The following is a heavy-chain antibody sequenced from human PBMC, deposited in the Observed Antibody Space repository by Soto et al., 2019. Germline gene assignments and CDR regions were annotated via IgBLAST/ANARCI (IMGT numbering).Heavy chain of an antibody. CDR1: GYTFTSYG. CDR2: IGAYNGNT. V-gene: IGHV1-18*01. D-gene: IGHD6-13*01. CDR3: ARDLALIAAAGTEVAFDI. Sequence: QVQLVQSGAEVKKPGASVKVSCKASGYTFTSYGISWVRQAPGQGLEWMGWIGAYNGNTNYAQKLQGRVTMTTDTSTSTAYMELRSLRSDDTAVYYCARDLALIAAAGTEVAFDIWGQGTMVTVSS. J-gene: IGHJ3*02.